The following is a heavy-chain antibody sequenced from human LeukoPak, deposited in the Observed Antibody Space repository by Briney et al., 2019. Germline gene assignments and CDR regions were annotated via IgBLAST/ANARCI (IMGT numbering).Heavy chain of an antibody. V-gene: IGHV3-9*01. J-gene: IGHJ4*02. CDR3: AKDISLYYYDSSGYSNYFDY. CDR2: ISWNSGSI. Sequence: GGSLRLSCAASGFTFDDYAMHWVRQAPGKGLEWVSGISWNSGSIGYADSVKGRFTISRDNAKSSLYLQMNSLRAEDTALYYCAKDISLYYYDSSGYSNYFDYWGQGTLVTVSS. CDR1: GFTFDDYA. D-gene: IGHD3-22*01.